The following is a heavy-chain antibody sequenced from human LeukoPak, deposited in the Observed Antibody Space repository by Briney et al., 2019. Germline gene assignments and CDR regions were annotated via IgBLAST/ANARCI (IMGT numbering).Heavy chain of an antibody. J-gene: IGHJ6*03. D-gene: IGHD4-23*01. CDR2: INHSGST. CDR3: ARGRNSHPYYYYYYMDV. Sequence: SESLSLTCAVYGGAFSGYYRSWMRQPPGKGLEWIGEINHSGSTNYNPSLKSRVTISVDTSKNQFSLKLSSVTAADTAVYYCARGRNSHPYYYYYYMDVWGKGTTVTVSS. V-gene: IGHV4-34*01. CDR1: GGAFSGYY.